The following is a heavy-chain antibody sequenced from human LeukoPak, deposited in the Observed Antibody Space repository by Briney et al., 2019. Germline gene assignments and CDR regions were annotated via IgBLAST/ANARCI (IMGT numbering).Heavy chain of an antibody. CDR1: GGSISTYY. CDR3: ARVLRAASWRSYDY. D-gene: IGHD5-18*01. CDR2: IYYNGDT. Sequence: SETLSLTCTVSGGSISTYYRSWIRQPPGKGLEWIGYIYYNGDTNYNPSLKSRVIISIDTSSNQFSLRLNSMTAADTAVYYCARVLRAASWRSYDYWGQGSLVTVSS. V-gene: IGHV4-59*01. J-gene: IGHJ4*02.